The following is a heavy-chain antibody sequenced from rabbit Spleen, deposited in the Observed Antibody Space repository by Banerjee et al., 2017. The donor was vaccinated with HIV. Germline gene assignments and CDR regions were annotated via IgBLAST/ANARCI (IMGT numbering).Heavy chain of an antibody. V-gene: IGHV1S45*01. CDR2: IDVGKIDNT. Sequence: QEQLVESGGGLVQPEGSLTLTCKASGFDFSSSYYMCWVRQAPGKGLEWIACIDVGKIDNTYYASWARGRFTISKTSSTTVILQMTSLTAADMATYFCARDAAGREDFNLWGPGTLVTVS. J-gene: IGHJ4*01. CDR3: ARDAAGREDFNL. D-gene: IGHD4-2*01. CDR1: GFDFSSSYY.